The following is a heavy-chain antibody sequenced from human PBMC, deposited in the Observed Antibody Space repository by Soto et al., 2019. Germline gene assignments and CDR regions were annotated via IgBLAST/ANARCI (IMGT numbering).Heavy chain of an antibody. Sequence: QVQLVQSGAEVKKPGSSVKVSCKASGGTFSSYTISWVRQAPGQGLEWMGRIIPILGIANYAQKVQGRVTITADKSTSTAYMELSSLRSEDTAVYYCAAGYCSGGSCYATYFQHWGQGTLVTVSS. D-gene: IGHD2-15*01. CDR3: AAGYCSGGSCYATYFQH. J-gene: IGHJ1*01. CDR2: IIPILGIA. CDR1: GGTFSSYT. V-gene: IGHV1-69*02.